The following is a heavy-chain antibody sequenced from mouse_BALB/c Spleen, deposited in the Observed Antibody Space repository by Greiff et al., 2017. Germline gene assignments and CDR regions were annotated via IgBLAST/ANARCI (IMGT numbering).Heavy chain of an antibody. D-gene: IGHD2-1*01. CDR2: ISSGGGST. CDR3: ARHGTYGNCFDY. Sequence: EVQVVESGGGLVKPGGSLKLSCAASGFAFSSYDMSWVRQTPEKRLEWVAYISSGGGSTYYPDTVKGRFTISRDNAKNTLYLQMSSLKSEDTAMYYCARHGTYGNCFDYWGQGTTLTVSS. CDR1: GFAFSSYD. V-gene: IGHV5-12-1*01. J-gene: IGHJ2*01.